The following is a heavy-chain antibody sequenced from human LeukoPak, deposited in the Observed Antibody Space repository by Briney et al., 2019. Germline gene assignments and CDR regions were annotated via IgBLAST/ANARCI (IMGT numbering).Heavy chain of an antibody. CDR1: GGPISSYY. J-gene: IGHJ4*02. CDR2: IYYSGST. V-gene: IGHV4-59*01. Sequence: PSETLSLTCTVSGGPISSYYWSWIRQPPGKGLEWIGYIYYSGSTNYNPSLKSRVTISVDTSKNQFSLKLSSVTAADTAVYYCARGDYYDSSGYYPFDYWGQGTLVTVSS. CDR3: ARGDYYDSSGYYPFDY. D-gene: IGHD3-22*01.